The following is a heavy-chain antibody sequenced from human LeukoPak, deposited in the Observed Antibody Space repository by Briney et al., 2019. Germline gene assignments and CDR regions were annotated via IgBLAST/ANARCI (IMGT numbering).Heavy chain of an antibody. CDR1: GFTFSNYG. CDR3: AKDRGYSHGFDY. Sequence: GRSLRLSCAASGFTFSNYGMHWVRQAPGKGLEWVAAISYDGRNKEYVDSVKGRFTISRDNSKNTLYLQMNSLRAEDTAVYYCAKDRGYSHGFDYWGQGTLVTVSS. D-gene: IGHD5-18*01. V-gene: IGHV3-30*18. J-gene: IGHJ4*02. CDR2: ISYDGRNK.